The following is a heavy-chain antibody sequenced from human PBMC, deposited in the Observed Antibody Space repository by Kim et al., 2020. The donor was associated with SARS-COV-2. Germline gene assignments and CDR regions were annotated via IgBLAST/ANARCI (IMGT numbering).Heavy chain of an antibody. V-gene: IGHV6-1*01. Sequence: WHSDFAVSVNSRITINPDTSKNKFSLQLNSVTPEDMAVYYCARGIGYIDSWGQGTLVTVSS. CDR2: WHS. J-gene: IGHJ4*02. CDR3: ARGIGYIDS. D-gene: IGHD3-22*01.